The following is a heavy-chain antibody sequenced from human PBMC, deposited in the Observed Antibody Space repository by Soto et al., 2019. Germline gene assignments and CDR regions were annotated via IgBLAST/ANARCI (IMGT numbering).Heavy chain of an antibody. V-gene: IGHV1-46*01. J-gene: IGHJ5*02. Sequence: ASVKVSCKASGYTFTSYYMHWVRQAPGQGLEWMGIINPSGGNTSYAQKFQGRVTMTRDTSTSTVYMELSSLRSEDTAVYYCARDTIKALLWFGETRNWFDPWGQGTLVTVSS. D-gene: IGHD3-10*01. CDR3: ARDTIKALLWFGETRNWFDP. CDR2: INPSGGNT. CDR1: GYTFTSYY.